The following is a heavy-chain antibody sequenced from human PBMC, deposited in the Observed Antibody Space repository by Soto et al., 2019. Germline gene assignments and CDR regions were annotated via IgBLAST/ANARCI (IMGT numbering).Heavy chain of an antibody. CDR1: GLTFSYYA. J-gene: IGHJ4*02. V-gene: IGHV3-23*01. CDR3: AKDLLMITFGGVIAHSDC. D-gene: IGHD3-16*02. CDR2: IRGGGDST. Sequence: EMQLLESGGGLEQPGGSLRLSCAASGLTFSYYAMSWVRQAQGRGREWVSGIRGGGDSTYYADSVKGRFTISRGNSKNTLYLQMNSLTAEDTAVYYCAKDLLMITFGGVIAHSDCWGQGTLVTVSS.